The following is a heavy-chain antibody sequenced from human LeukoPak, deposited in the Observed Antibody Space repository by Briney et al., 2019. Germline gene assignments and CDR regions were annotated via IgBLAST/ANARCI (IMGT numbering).Heavy chain of an antibody. J-gene: IGHJ4*02. Sequence: ASVKVSCKASAYTFTGYYMHWVRQAPGQGLEWMGWISAYNGNTNYAQKLQGRVTMTTDTSTSTAYMELRSLRSDDTAVYYCARDPRGAVAGIRDYWGQGTLVTVSS. V-gene: IGHV1-18*01. CDR2: ISAYNGNT. D-gene: IGHD6-19*01. CDR3: ARDPRGAVAGIRDY. CDR1: AYTFTGYY.